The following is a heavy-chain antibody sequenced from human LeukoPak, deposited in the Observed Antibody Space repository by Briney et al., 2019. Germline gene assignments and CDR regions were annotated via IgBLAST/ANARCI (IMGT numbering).Heavy chain of an antibody. CDR3: AKNGGLRYFDWLAY. J-gene: IGHJ4*02. D-gene: IGHD3-9*01. Sequence: GGSLRLSCAASGFTFSGYGMHWVRQAPGKGLEWVAVISYDGSNKYYADSVKGRFTISRDNSKNTLYLQMNSLRAEDTAVYYCAKNGGLRYFDWLAYWGQGTLVTVSS. CDR1: GFTFSGYG. CDR2: ISYDGSNK. V-gene: IGHV3-30*18.